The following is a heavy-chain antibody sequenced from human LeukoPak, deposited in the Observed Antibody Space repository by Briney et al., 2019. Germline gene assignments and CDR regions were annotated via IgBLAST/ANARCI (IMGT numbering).Heavy chain of an antibody. D-gene: IGHD2-15*01. CDR1: GFSFSGYA. CDR3: RGLARSDVGRWS. CDR2: VSDSGVNT. Sequence: GGSLRLSCAASGFSFSGYAMSWVRQAPGKGLDWVSGVSDSGVNTYYADSVKGRFTISRDNSKYTLFLQMNSPGAEDTAIYCARGLARSDVGRWSWGQGTLVTVSS. V-gene: IGHV3-23*01. J-gene: IGHJ5*02.